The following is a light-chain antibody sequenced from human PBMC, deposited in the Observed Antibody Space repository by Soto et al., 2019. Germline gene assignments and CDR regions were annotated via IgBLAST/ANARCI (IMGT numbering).Light chain of an antibody. V-gene: IGKV3-20*01. CDR1: QSVSSSY. J-gene: IGKJ2*01. Sequence: EIVLTQSPGTLSLSPGERATLSCRASQSVSSSYLAWHQQKPGQAPRLLIYGASSRATGIPDRFSGSGSGTDFTLTISRLEPDDFAVYYCQQYGSSPPRYTFGQGTKLEIK. CDR3: QQYGSSPPRYT. CDR2: GAS.